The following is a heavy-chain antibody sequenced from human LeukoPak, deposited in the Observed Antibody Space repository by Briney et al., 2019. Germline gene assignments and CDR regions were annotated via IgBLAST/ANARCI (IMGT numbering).Heavy chain of an antibody. CDR1: GYTFTSYD. V-gene: IGHV1-8*03. CDR3: ARFRGYSSGQGLDY. D-gene: IGHD6-19*01. J-gene: IGHJ4*02. Sequence: ASVKVSCKASGYTFTSYDINWVRQATGQGLEWMGWMNPNSGNTGYAQKFQGRVTITRNTSISTAYMELSSLRSDDTAVYYCARFRGYSSGQGLDYWGQGTLVTVSS. CDR2: MNPNSGNT.